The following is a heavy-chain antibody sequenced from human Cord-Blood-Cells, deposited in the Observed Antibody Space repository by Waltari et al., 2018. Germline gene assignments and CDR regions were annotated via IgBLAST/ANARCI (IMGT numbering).Heavy chain of an antibody. D-gene: IGHD3-3*01. J-gene: IGHJ4*02. Sequence: QVQLVQSGAEVKKPGSSVKVSCKASGGTFSSYAISWVRQAPGQGLEWMGGIVPIFGAANYSQKFQGRVTSTADESTSTAYMELSSLRSEDTAVYYCARKGRPSGYLDYWGQGTLVTVSS. CDR3: ARKGRPSGYLDY. CDR1: GGTFSSYA. V-gene: IGHV1-69*12. CDR2: IVPIFGAA.